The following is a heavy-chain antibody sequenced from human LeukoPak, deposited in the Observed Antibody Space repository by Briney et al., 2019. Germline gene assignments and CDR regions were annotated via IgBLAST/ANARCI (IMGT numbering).Heavy chain of an antibody. D-gene: IGHD3-10*01. CDR1: GGSISSHY. Sequence: SETLSLTCTVSGGSISSHYWSWIRQPPGKGLEWIGYIYYSGSTNYNPSLKSRVTISVATSKNQFSLKLSSVTAADTAVYYCARYYYGSGSYYTYYYYYMDVWGKGTTVTVSS. CDR3: ARYYYGSGSYYTYYYYYMDV. J-gene: IGHJ6*03. CDR2: IYYSGST. V-gene: IGHV4-59*11.